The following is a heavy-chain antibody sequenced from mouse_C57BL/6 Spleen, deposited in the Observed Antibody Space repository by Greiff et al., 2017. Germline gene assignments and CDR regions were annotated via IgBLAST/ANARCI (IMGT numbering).Heavy chain of an antibody. D-gene: IGHD2-5*01. CDR3: ARPAYYSNYLDD. CDR1: GFTFSDYG. J-gene: IGHJ2*01. V-gene: IGHV5-17*01. Sequence: EVMLVESGGGLVKPGGSLKLSCAASGFTFSDYGMNWVRQAPAKGLAWVAYISSGSSTIYDEDTVKGRFTITRDNAKNTLLLQMTILRSEDTAMYYCARPAYYSNYLDDWGQGTTLTVSS. CDR2: ISSGSSTI.